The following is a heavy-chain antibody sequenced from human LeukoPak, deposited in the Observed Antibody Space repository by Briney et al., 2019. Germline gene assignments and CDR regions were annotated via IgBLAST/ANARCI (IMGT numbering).Heavy chain of an antibody. Sequence: AASVKVSCKASGGTFSSYAISWVRQAPGQGLEWMGGIIPIFGTANYAQKFQGRVTITADESTNTAYMELSSLRSEDTAVYYCARGRLAARLTPDYYYYYYMDVWGKGTTVTVSS. V-gene: IGHV1-69*01. CDR3: ARGRLAARLTPDYYYYYYMDV. J-gene: IGHJ6*03. CDR2: IIPIFGTA. CDR1: GGTFSSYA. D-gene: IGHD6-6*01.